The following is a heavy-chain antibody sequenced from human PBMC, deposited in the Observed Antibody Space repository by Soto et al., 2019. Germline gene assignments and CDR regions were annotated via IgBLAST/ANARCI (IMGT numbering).Heavy chain of an antibody. D-gene: IGHD1-26*01. J-gene: IGHJ4*02. Sequence: SETLCLTCTVSGGSISNNNDYWGWIRQPPGKGLEWIGSVHYSDSTHYNPSLKSRVIISVDTSMKQFSLKLSSVTAADTAVYYCVRQVSWWVGAFDWGQGTLVTVSS. CDR3: VRQVSWWVGAFD. V-gene: IGHV4-39*01. CDR1: GGSISNNNDY. CDR2: VHYSDST.